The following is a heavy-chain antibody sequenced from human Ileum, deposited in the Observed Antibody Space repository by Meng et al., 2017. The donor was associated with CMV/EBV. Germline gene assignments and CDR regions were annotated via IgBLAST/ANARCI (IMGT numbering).Heavy chain of an antibody. CDR1: GFTFIGYY. CDR2: IKLDNGRT. V-gene: IGHV1-2*02. D-gene: IGHD2-2*01. J-gene: IGHJ5*02. CDR3: ARDPGCDDPSCYGIGWDL. Sequence: ASVKVSCKSSGFTFIGYYMHWLRQAPGQGLEWMGWIKLDNGRTDYAQKFQGRVTLTRDTSINTAYMELNMLRHDDTAVYYCARDPGCDDPSCYGIGWDLWGQGTLVTVSS.